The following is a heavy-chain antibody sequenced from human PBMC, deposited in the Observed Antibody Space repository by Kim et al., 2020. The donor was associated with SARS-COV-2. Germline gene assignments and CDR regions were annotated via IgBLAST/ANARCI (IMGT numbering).Heavy chain of an antibody. CDR1: GFTFSSYS. J-gene: IGHJ6*01. Sequence: GGSLRLSCAASGFTFSSYSMNWVRQAPGKGLEWVSYISSSSSTIYYADSVKGRFTISRDNAKNSLYLQMNSLRDEDTAVYYCARDSTLYVFRGGMDVWGQGTTVTVPS. D-gene: IGHD3-16*01. CDR3: ARDSTLYVFRGGMDV. CDR2: ISSSSSTI. V-gene: IGHV3-48*02.